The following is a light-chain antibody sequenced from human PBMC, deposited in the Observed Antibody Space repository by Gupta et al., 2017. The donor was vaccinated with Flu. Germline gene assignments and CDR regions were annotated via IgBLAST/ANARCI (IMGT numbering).Light chain of an antibody. J-gene: IGKJ3*01. Sequence: PSSVSASVGDRCTITCRASQGLSNYLAWYQQKPGEPPKLLIYAASTWQSGVPSRFSGSGSGTDFTLTISSLQPEDVAGYYCQKDNSAPFTFGHGTKVDIK. CDR1: QGLSNY. CDR3: QKDNSAPFT. CDR2: AAS. V-gene: IGKV1-27*01.